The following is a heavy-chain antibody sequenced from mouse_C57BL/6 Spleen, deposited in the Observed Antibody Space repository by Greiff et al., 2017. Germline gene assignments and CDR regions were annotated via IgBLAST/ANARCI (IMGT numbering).Heavy chain of an antibody. Sequence: EVKLQESGPGMVKPSQSLSLTCTVTGYSITSGYDWHWIRHFPGNKLEWMGYISYSGSTNYNPSLKSRISITHDTSKNHFFLKLNSVTTEDTATYYCARDGDYDGEFAYWGQGTLVTVSA. D-gene: IGHD2-4*01. V-gene: IGHV3-1*01. J-gene: IGHJ3*01. CDR3: ARDGDYDGEFAY. CDR1: GYSITSGYD. CDR2: ISYSGST.